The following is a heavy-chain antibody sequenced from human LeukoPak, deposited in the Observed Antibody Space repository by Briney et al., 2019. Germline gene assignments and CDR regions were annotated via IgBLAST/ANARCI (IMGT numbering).Heavy chain of an antibody. D-gene: IGHD3-10*01. CDR2: ET. CDR3: ARGPIGAPDYYFDY. CDR1: GYTLTEIS. Sequence: ASVKVSCKVSGYTLTEISMYWVRQAPGKGLGETLYAQKFQGRVTMTEDTSTDTAYMELSSLRSEDTAVYFCARGPIGAPDYYFDYWGQGTLVTVSS. V-gene: IGHV1-24*01. J-gene: IGHJ4*02.